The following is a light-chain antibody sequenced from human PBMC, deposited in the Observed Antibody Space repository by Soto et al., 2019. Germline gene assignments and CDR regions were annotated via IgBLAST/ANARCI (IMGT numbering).Light chain of an antibody. J-gene: IGKJ1*01. CDR3: HQCSNWSRT. Sequence: EIVLRPSPATLSLSPGERATLSCRASQSARSCLAWFQQKPGQAPRILIYDESNVASGIPARFSGSGSGTDFTLTISSLEPEDFAVYFCHQCSNWSRTFGQGTKVDNK. CDR1: QSARSC. CDR2: DES. V-gene: IGKV3-11*01.